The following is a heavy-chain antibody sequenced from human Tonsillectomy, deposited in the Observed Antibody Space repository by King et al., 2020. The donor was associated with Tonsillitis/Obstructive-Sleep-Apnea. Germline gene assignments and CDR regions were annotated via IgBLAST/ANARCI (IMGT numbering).Heavy chain of an antibody. Sequence: QLVQSGAEVKKPGESLRISCEGSGYSFTSYWISWVRQMPGKGLEWMGRIDPSDSHSDYSPSFQGHVTISDDKSISTAYLQWSSLKASDTAMYYCARLGDCSGGSCYAGDHYYYQYGMDVWGQGTTVTVSS. D-gene: IGHD2-15*01. CDR3: ARLGDCSGGSCYAGDHYYYQYGMDV. V-gene: IGHV5-10-1*03. CDR2: IDPSDSHS. J-gene: IGHJ6*02. CDR1: GYSFTSYW.